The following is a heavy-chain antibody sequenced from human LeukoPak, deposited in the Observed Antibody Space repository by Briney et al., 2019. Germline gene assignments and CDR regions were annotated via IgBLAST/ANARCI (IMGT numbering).Heavy chain of an antibody. D-gene: IGHD3-3*01. Sequence: GGSLRLSCSASGFTFSDYAMSWVRQAPGKGLEWVSSTSGSGGSTYYADSVKGQSTISRDNAKNTLFLQVNSLRADDTAIYYCVKGGQRYDFWRFDYWGQGTLVTVSS. V-gene: IGHV3-23*01. CDR2: TSGSGGST. CDR1: GFTFSDYA. CDR3: VKGGQRYDFWRFDY. J-gene: IGHJ4*02.